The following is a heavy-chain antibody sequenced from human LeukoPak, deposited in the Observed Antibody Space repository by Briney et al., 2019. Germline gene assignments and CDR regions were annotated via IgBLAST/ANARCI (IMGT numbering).Heavy chain of an antibody. CDR3: ARGPYDSSGYYYGYYYYYMDV. Sequence: GASVKVSCKASGGTFSSYAINWVRQAPGQGLEWMGGIIPIFGTANYAQKFQGRVTITTDESTSTAYMELSSLRSEETAVYYCARGPYDSSGYYYGYYYYYMDVWGKGTTVTVPS. CDR1: GGTFSSYA. CDR2: IIPIFGTA. D-gene: IGHD3-22*01. V-gene: IGHV1-69*05. J-gene: IGHJ6*03.